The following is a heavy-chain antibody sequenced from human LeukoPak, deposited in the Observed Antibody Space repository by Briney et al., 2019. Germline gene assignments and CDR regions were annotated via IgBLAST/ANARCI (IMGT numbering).Heavy chain of an antibody. CDR1: GYSFTSYW. D-gene: IGHD6-19*01. CDR2: VDPSDSYT. Sequence: GESLKISCKGSGYSFTSYWISWVRQMPGKGLEWMGRVDPSDSYTNYSPSFQGHVTISADKSISTAYLQWSSLKASDTAMYYCARPSSGWYVLDYWGQGTLVTVSS. J-gene: IGHJ4*02. V-gene: IGHV5-10-1*01. CDR3: ARPSSGWYVLDY.